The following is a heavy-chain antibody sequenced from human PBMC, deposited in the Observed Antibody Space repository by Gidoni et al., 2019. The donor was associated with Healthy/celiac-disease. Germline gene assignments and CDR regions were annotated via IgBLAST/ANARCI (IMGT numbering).Heavy chain of an antibody. CDR2: ISYDGSNK. Sequence: QVQLVESGGGVVQPGRSLRLSCAASGFTFSSYAMPWVRQAPGKGLEWVAVISYDGSNKYYADSVKGRFTISRDNSKNTLYLQMNSLRAEDTAVYYCARDQSQLYDFWSGYYAQNYYYGMDVWGQGTTVTVSS. CDR3: ARDQSQLYDFWSGYYAQNYYYGMDV. CDR1: GFTFSSYA. D-gene: IGHD3-3*01. V-gene: IGHV3-30*01. J-gene: IGHJ6*02.